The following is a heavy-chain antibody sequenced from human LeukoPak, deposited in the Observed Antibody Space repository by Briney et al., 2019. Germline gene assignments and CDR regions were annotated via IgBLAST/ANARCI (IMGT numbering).Heavy chain of an antibody. V-gene: IGHV3-23*01. CDR1: GFTFSSYA. D-gene: IGHD3-22*01. Sequence: GGSLRLSCAASGFTFSSYAMSWVRQAPGKGLEWVSAISGSDGSTYYADSVKGRFTISRDNSKNMLYLQMNSLRAEDTAVYYCAKDPWYYYDSSALAHDYYYYMDVWGKGTTVTVSS. CDR3: AKDPWYYYDSSALAHDYYYYMDV. J-gene: IGHJ6*03. CDR2: ISGSDGST.